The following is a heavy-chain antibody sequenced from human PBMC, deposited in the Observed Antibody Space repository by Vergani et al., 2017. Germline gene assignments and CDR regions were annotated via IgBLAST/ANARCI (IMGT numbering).Heavy chain of an antibody. CDR1: GYSFTSYW. V-gene: IGHV5-10-1*01. CDR3: ARLGGGLWELLPGHY. Sequence: EVQLVPSGAEVKKPGESLRISCKGSGYSFTSYWISWVRQMPGKGLEWMGRIDPSDSYTNYSPSFQGHVTIAADKSSSTAYLQWSSLKASDTAMYYCARLGGGLWELLPGHYWGQGTLVTVSS. J-gene: IGHJ4*02. D-gene: IGHD1-26*01. CDR2: IDPSDSYT.